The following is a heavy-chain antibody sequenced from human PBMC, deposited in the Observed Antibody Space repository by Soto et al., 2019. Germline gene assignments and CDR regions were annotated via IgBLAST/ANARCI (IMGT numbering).Heavy chain of an antibody. J-gene: IGHJ6*03. CDR1: GGSFSGYY. Sequence: SETLSLTCAVYGGSFSGYYWSWIRQPPGKGLEWIGEINHSGSTNYNPSLKSRVTISVDTSKNQFSLKLSSVTAADTAVYYCARGKGDFLEWLPRYYYMDVWGKGTTVTVSS. V-gene: IGHV4-34*01. CDR3: ARGKGDFLEWLPRYYYMDV. D-gene: IGHD3-3*01. CDR2: INHSGST.